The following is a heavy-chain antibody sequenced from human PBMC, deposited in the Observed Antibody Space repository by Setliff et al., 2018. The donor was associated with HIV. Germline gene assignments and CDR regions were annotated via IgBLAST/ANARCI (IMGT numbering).Heavy chain of an antibody. V-gene: IGHV1-3*01. J-gene: IGHJ6*03. Sequence: ASVKVSCKASGYTFISYAIHWVRQAPGQRLEWMGWINVGNGNTKYSQTFQGRLTFTRDTFASTAYMELSSLRSEDTAVYYCARSLERQWLVPYYMDVWGKGTTVTVSS. CDR2: INVGNGNT. D-gene: IGHD6-19*01. CDR1: GYTFISYA. CDR3: ARSLERQWLVPYYMDV.